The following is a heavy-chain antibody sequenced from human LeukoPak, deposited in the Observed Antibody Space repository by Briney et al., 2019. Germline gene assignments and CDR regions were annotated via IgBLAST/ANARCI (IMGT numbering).Heavy chain of an antibody. V-gene: IGHV4-59*01. Sequence: KPSETLSLTCTVPGGSISSYYWSWIRQPPGKGLEWIGYIYYSGSTNYNPSLKSRVTISVDTSKNQFSLKLSSVTAADTAVYYCARVSAVAVYFDYWGQGTLVTVSS. CDR1: GGSISSYY. J-gene: IGHJ4*02. CDR2: IYYSGST. CDR3: ARVSAVAVYFDY. D-gene: IGHD6-19*01.